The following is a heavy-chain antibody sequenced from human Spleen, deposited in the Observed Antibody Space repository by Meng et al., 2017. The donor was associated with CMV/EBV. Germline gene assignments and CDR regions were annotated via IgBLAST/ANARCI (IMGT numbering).Heavy chain of an antibody. J-gene: IGHJ4*02. CDR3: ARDEGGWLTAPDY. CDR2: IIPILGIA. Sequence: QVPLVQSGAEVKKAGSSVKVSCKASGGTFSSYTISCVRQAPGQGLEWMGRIIPILGIANYAQKFQGRVTITADKSTSTAYMELSSLRSEDTAVYYCARDEGGWLTAPDYWGQGTLVTVSS. D-gene: IGHD5-24*01. V-gene: IGHV1-69*08. CDR1: GGTFSSYT.